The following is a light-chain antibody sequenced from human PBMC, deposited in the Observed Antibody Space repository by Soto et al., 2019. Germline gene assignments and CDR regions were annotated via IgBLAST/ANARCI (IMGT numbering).Light chain of an antibody. J-gene: IGKJ3*01. CDR1: QDISNY. V-gene: IGKV1-33*01. CDR2: DAS. Sequence: DIQMTQSPSSLSASVGDRVTITCQASQDISNYLNWYQQKPGKAPKLLIYDASNLETGVPSRFSGSGSGKDFTFTISSLQPEDIATYYCQQYDNLPSFGHGTKVDIK. CDR3: QQYDNLPS.